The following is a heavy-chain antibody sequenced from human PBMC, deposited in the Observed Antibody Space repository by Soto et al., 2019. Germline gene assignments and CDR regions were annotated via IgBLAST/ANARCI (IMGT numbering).Heavy chain of an antibody. CDR3: AIGYYSSSWRVFDY. D-gene: IGHD6-13*01. J-gene: IGHJ4*02. CDR1: GYTFSGYF. Sequence: QVQLVQSGADGKKPGASVKVSCKTSGYTFSGYFMHWLRQAPGQGLEWMGWMNPNSGGTDYAQNFQGRVSMTWDTSISTTYMELSRRISDDTAISYCAIGYYSSSWRVFDYWGQGTLVTVSS. CDR2: MNPNSGGT. V-gene: IGHV1-2*02.